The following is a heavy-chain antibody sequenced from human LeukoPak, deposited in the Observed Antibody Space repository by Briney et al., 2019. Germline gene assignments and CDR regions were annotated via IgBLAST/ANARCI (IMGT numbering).Heavy chain of an antibody. D-gene: IGHD5-24*01. J-gene: IGHJ4*02. Sequence: PSETLSLTCAVYGGSFSGYYWSWIRQPPGKGLEWLSYISSSSSDTNYADSVKGRFTISRDNAKNSLYLQMNSLRAEDTAVYYCARGSRTIELGDDYWGQGTLVTVSS. CDR3: ARGSRTIELGDDY. V-gene: IGHV3-11*06. CDR1: GGSFSGYY. CDR2: ISSSSSDT.